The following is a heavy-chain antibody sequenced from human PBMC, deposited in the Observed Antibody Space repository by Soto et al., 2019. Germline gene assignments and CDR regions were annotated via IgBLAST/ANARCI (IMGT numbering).Heavy chain of an antibody. CDR3: AITYVIMFKENDFDI. V-gene: IGHV5-10-1*01. J-gene: IGHJ3*02. D-gene: IGHD2-8*01. CDR2: IDPSDSYT. CDR1: GYSFTSYW. Sequence: VESLKISFQCAGYSFTSYWISLVLQMPGKGLEWMGRIDPSDSYTNYSPSFQGHVTISADKSISTAYLQWSSLKASDTAMYYCAITYVIMFKENDFDIWGQGTMVTVSS.